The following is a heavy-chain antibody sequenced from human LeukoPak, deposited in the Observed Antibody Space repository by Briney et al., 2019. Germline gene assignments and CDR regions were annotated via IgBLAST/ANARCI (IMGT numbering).Heavy chain of an antibody. CDR2: INPSGGST. J-gene: IGHJ4*02. CDR3: ARGVLGTVGAINYFDY. D-gene: IGHD1-26*01. V-gene: IGHV1-46*01. Sequence: WASVKVSYKASGYTFTSYYMHWVRQAPGQGLEWMGIINPSGGSTSYAQKFQGRVTMTRDTSTSTVYMELSSLRSEDTAVYYCARGVLGTVGAINYFDYWGQGTLVTVSS. CDR1: GYTFTSYY.